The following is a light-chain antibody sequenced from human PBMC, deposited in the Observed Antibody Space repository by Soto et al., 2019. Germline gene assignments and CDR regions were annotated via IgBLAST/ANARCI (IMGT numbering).Light chain of an antibody. CDR1: NIESKS. J-gene: IGLJ3*02. CDR2: DDS. CDR3: QVWDSSSDWL. V-gene: IGLV3-21*02. Sequence: SYELTQPPSVSVAPGQTATITCGGNNIESKSVHWYQQKPGQAPMLVVYDDSDRPSGIPERFSGSNSGNTATLTISRVEAGDEADYYCQVWDSSSDWLFGGGTKLTVL.